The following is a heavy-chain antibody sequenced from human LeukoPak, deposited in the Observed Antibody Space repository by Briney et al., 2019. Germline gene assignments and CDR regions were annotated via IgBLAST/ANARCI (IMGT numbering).Heavy chain of an antibody. V-gene: IGHV3-64*01. J-gene: IGHJ3*02. CDR3: AKGRDSSSWYPNDAFDI. D-gene: IGHD6-13*01. Sequence: GGSLRLSCAASGFIFSNYAMHWVRQAPGKGLEYVSTIGTNGDNTYYANSVKGRFTISRDNSKIYVQMNSLRAEDTAVYYCAKGRDSSSWYPNDAFDIWGQGTMVTVSS. CDR1: GFIFSNYA. CDR2: IGTNGDNT.